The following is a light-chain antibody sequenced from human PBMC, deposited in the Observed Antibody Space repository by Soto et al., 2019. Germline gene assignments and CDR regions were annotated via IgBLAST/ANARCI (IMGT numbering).Light chain of an antibody. J-gene: IGKJ1*01. CDR3: QQHGSSPPSWT. CDR2: GAS. Sequence: ETVLTQSPGTLSLSPGERATLFCRASQSVSSNYLAWYQQKPGQAPRLLIYGASSRATGIPDRFSGSGSGTDFSLTISRREPEDSAVYYCQQHGSSPPSWTFGQGTKVEIK. CDR1: QSVSSNY. V-gene: IGKV3-20*01.